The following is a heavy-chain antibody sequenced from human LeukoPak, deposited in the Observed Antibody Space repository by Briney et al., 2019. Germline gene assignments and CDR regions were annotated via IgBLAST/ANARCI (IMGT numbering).Heavy chain of an antibody. J-gene: IGHJ1*01. Sequence: PSETLSLTCTVSGGSIRTTDYYWDWIRQPPGKGLEWIGSVYYSGSTFYNASLKSRVTISIETSKNQFSLKLSSATAADTAVYYCARRVVVSGHSGGYFQHWGQGTLVPVSS. CDR3: ARRVVVSGHSGGYFQH. V-gene: IGHV4-39*01. D-gene: IGHD2-15*01. CDR2: VYYSGST. CDR1: GGSIRTTDYY.